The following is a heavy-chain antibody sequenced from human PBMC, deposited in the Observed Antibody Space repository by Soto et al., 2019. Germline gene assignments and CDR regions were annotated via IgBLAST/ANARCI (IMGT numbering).Heavy chain of an antibody. CDR2: INHSGST. V-gene: IGHV4-34*01. CDR1: GGSFSGYY. D-gene: IGHD6-13*01. CDR3: ARGYSSSWYYYYYGMDV. Sequence: SETLSLTCAVYGGSFSGYYWSWIRQPPGKGLERIGEINHSGSTNCNPSLKSRVTISVDTSKNQFSLKLSSVTAADTAVYYCARGYSSSWYYYYYGMDVWGQGTTVT. J-gene: IGHJ6*02.